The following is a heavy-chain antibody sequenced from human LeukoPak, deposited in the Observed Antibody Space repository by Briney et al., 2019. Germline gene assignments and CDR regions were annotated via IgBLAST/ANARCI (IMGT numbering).Heavy chain of an antibody. D-gene: IGHD6-6*01. CDR2: IYYSGST. Sequence: SETLSLTCTVSGGSISSSSYSWSWIRQPPGKGLEWIGYIYYSGSTNYNPSLKSRVTISVDTSKNQFSLKLSSVTAADTAVYYCARLRGSSSDFDYWGQGTLVTVSS. V-gene: IGHV4-61*05. J-gene: IGHJ4*02. CDR1: GGSISSSSYS. CDR3: ARLRGSSSDFDY.